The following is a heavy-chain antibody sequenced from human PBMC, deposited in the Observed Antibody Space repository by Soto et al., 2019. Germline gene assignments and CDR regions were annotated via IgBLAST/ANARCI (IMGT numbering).Heavy chain of an antibody. V-gene: IGHV3-23*01. CDR2: ISGSGGST. J-gene: IGHJ4*02. D-gene: IGHD3-22*01. CDR3: AKDQWAGYDGSGLYFDY. CDR1: GFTFSSYA. Sequence: EVQLLESGGGLVQPGGSLRLSCVASGFTFSSYAMSWVRQAPGKGLEWVSAISGSGGSTYYADSVKGRFTISRDNSKNTWYVQMNSLRAEDTAVYYCAKDQWAGYDGSGLYFDYWGQGTLVTVSS.